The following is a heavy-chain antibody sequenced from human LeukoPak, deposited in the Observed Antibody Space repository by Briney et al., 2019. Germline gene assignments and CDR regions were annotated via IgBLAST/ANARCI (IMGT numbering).Heavy chain of an antibody. CDR2: IAPIFGKT. V-gene: IGHV1-69*05. J-gene: IGHJ5*02. Sequence: SVKVSCKASGGSFSSNIIGWVRQAPGQGLEWMGGIAPIFGKTRYAQKFQGRVTITTDESSSTAYMELSSLRSDDTAIYYCARGWGIPAPISWFDPWGQGTLVTVSS. CDR1: GGSFSSNI. D-gene: IGHD2-2*01. CDR3: ARGWGIPAPISWFDP.